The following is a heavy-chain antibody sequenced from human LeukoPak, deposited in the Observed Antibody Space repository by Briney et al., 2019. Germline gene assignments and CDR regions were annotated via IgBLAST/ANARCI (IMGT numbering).Heavy chain of an antibody. V-gene: IGHV3-13*01. CDR3: ARRRERGGIYYDNVMDV. Sequence: GGSLRLSCAASGFTLSSYDMHWVRQATGKGLQWVSAIGTAGDTYYPGSVKGRFTISRENAKNSLYLQMNSLRAGDTAVYYCARRRERGGIYYDNVMDVWGQGTTVTVSS. CDR1: GFTLSSYD. J-gene: IGHJ6*02. CDR2: IGTAGDT. D-gene: IGHD1-26*01.